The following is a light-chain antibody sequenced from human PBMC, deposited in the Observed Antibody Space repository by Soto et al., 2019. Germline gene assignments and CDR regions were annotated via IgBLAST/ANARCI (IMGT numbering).Light chain of an antibody. CDR3: SSYAGSNTRYL. CDR1: SSDVGSYNY. J-gene: IGLJ1*01. Sequence: QSVLTQPPSASGSPGQSVTFSCTGASSDVGSYNYVSWYQQHPGKAPKVIIYEVTKRPSGVPDRFSGSKSGNTASLTVSGLQAEDEADYYCSSYAGSNTRYLFGSGTKVTVL. V-gene: IGLV2-8*01. CDR2: EVT.